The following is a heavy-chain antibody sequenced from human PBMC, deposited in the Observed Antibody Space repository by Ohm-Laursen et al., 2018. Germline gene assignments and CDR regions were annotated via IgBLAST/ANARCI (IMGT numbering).Heavy chain of an antibody. CDR2: IYSGGIT. Sequence: SLRLSCTAPGFTVSSSYMSWVRQAPGKGLEWVSVIYSGGITYYADSVKGRFTISRDNSKNTLYLQMNSLRAEDTAVYYCAKDLRAGIGQSITIFGVDYGDWGQGTLVTVSS. CDR3: AKDLRAGIGQSITIFGVDYGD. CDR1: GFTVSSSY. J-gene: IGHJ4*02. D-gene: IGHD3-3*01. V-gene: IGHV3-53*01.